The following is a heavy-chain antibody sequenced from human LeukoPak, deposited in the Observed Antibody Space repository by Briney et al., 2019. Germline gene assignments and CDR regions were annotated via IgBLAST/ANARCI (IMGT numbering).Heavy chain of an antibody. D-gene: IGHD4-17*01. J-gene: IGHJ4*02. V-gene: IGHV3-11*04. CDR3: ARAQTYGDSRLLLDY. CDR2: ISSSGSTI. Sequence: GGSLRLSCAASGFTFSDYYMSWIRQAPGKGLEWVSYISSSGSTIYYADSVKGRFTISRDNAKNSLYLQMNSLRAEDTAVYYCARAQTYGDSRLLLDYWGQGTLVTVSS. CDR1: GFTFSDYY.